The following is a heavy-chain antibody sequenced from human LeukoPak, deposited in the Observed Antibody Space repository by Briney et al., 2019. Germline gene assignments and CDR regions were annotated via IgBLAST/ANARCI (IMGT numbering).Heavy chain of an antibody. V-gene: IGHV1-2*02. Sequence: ASVKVSCKASGYTFTGYYMHLVRQAPGQGLEWMGWINPNSGGTNYAQKFQGRVTITRDTSISTAYMELSRLRSDDTAVYYCAITRFLERLLIFDYWGQGTLVTVSS. CDR3: AITRFLERLLIFDY. D-gene: IGHD3-3*01. J-gene: IGHJ4*02. CDR1: GYTFTGYY. CDR2: INPNSGGT.